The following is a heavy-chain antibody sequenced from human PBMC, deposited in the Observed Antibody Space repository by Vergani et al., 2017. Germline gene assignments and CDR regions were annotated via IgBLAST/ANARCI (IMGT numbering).Heavy chain of an antibody. CDR2: IIPIFGTA. J-gene: IGHJ6*02. V-gene: IGHV1-69*18. CDR3: ARDTRESTRYYYYGMDV. CDR1: GGTFSSYA. Sequence: QVQLVQSGSELKKPGSSVKVSCKASGGTFSSYAISWVRQAPGQGLEWMGRIIPIFGTANYAQKFQGRVTITADESTSTAYMELSSLRSEDTAVYYCARDTRESTRYYYYGMDVWGQGTTVTVSS. D-gene: IGHD2-2*01.